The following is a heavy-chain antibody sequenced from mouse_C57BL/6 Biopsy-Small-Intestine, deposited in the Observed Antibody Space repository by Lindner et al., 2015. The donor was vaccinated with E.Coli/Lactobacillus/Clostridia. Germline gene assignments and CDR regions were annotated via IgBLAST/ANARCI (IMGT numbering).Heavy chain of an antibody. CDR3: ARGDYGSSHWYFDV. D-gene: IGHD1-1*01. CDR1: GYAFSSSW. V-gene: IGHV1-82*01. J-gene: IGHJ1*03. Sequence: VQLQESGPELVKPGASVKISCKASGYAFSSSWMNWVKQRPGKGLEWIGRIYPGDGDTNYNEKFKGKATLTADKSSSTAYMQFSSLTSEDSAIYYCARGDYGSSHWYFDVWGTGTTVTVSS. CDR2: IYPGDGDT.